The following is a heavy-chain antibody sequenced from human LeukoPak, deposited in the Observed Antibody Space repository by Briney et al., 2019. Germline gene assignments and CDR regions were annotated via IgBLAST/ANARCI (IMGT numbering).Heavy chain of an antibody. CDR2: IKQDGSEK. V-gene: IGHV3-7*01. CDR3: ARETMGADIVVVPTPFDAFDL. D-gene: IGHD2-2*01. Sequence: GGSLRLSCAASGFTFSRYWMSWVRQASGKGLEWVANIKQDGSEKYYVDSVKGRFTISRDNAKNSMYLQMNSLRAEDTAVYYCARETMGADIVVVPTPFDAFDLWGQGTMVTVSS. CDR1: GFTFSRYW. J-gene: IGHJ3*01.